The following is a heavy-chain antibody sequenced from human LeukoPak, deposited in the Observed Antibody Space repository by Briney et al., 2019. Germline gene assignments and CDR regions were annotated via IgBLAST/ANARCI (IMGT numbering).Heavy chain of an antibody. Sequence: GGSLRLSCAASGFPFSSYAMIWLRQAPGKGLEWVSAISGSGGSTYYADSVKGLFTISRDNSKNTLYLQMNSLRAEDTAVYYCAKGPHSSSWSDYWGQGTLVTVSS. CDR1: GFPFSSYA. CDR3: AKGPHSSSWSDY. D-gene: IGHD6-13*01. V-gene: IGHV3-23*01. J-gene: IGHJ4*02. CDR2: ISGSGGST.